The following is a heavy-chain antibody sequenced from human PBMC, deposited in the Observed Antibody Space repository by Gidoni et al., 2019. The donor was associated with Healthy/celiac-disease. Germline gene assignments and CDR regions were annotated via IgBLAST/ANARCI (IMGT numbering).Heavy chain of an antibody. Sequence: EVQLLESGGGLVQPGGSLRLSCAAPGFTFSSYAMSWVRQATGKGLEWVSAISGSGGSTYYADSVKGRFTISRDNSKNTLYLQMNSLRAEDTAVYYCATSSTAALGWFDPWGQGTLVTVSS. V-gene: IGHV3-23*01. CDR2: ISGSGGST. J-gene: IGHJ5*02. CDR1: GFTFSSYA. CDR3: ATSSTAALGWFDP. D-gene: IGHD6-6*01.